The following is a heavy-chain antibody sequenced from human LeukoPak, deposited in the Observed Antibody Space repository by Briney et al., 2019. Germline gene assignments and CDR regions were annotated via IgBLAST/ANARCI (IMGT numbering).Heavy chain of an antibody. CDR1: GFTFSSYA. V-gene: IGHV3-23*01. Sequence: TGGSLRLSCAASGFTFSSYAMSWFRQPPPKVLEWVSAIRGSGGSTYYADSVKGRFTISRDNSKNTLYLQMNSLRAEDPAVYYCAKHKPIVVVPAATHNDYWGQGTLVTVSS. CDR3: AKHKPIVVVPAATHNDY. J-gene: IGHJ4*02. D-gene: IGHD2-2*01. CDR2: IRGSGGST.